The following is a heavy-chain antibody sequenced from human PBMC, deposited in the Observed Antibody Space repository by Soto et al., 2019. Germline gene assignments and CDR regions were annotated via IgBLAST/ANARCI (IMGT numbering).Heavy chain of an antibody. CDR3: AKEGPYYDILTGYRWFDP. J-gene: IGHJ5*02. Sequence: GGSLRLSCAASGFTFSSYAMSWVRQAPGKGLEWVSAISGSGGSTYYADSVKGRFTISRDNSKNTLYLQMNSLRAEDTAVYYCAKEGPYYDILTGYRWFDPWGQGTLVTVSS. V-gene: IGHV3-23*01. CDR2: ISGSGGST. D-gene: IGHD3-9*01. CDR1: GFTFSSYA.